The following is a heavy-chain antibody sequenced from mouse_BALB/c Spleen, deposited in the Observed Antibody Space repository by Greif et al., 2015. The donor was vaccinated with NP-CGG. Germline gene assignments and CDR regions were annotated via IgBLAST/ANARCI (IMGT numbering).Heavy chain of an antibody. V-gene: IGHV5-12*02. CDR3: ASLRGFAY. J-gene: IGHJ3*01. Sequence: LQQPGGGLVQPGGSLKLSCATSGFTFSDYYMYWVRQTPEKRLEWVAYISNGGGSTYYPDTVKGRFTISRDNARNTLYLQMSRLKSEDTAMYYCASLRGFAYWGQGTLVTVSA. CDR1: GFTFSDYY. CDR2: ISNGGGST.